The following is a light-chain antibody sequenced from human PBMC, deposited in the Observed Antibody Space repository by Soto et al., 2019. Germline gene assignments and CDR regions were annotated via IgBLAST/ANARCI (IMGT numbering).Light chain of an antibody. CDR1: QSVSSNN. CDR2: GAF. J-gene: IGKJ1*01. V-gene: IGKV3-20*01. CDR3: QHYANSLWT. Sequence: EIVLTQSPGTLSLARGESATLSCRASQSVSSNNLAWYRQKPGQAPRLLIYGAFGRATGIPDRFSGSGSATDFTLTISRVEPEDFAVYYCQHYANSLWTFGQGTKVEIK.